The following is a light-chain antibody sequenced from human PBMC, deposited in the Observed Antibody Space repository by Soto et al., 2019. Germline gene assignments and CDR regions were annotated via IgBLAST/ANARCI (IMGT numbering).Light chain of an antibody. CDR1: QSVLYSPNNKNY. CDR2: WAS. CDR3: QQYYTNSWS. Sequence: DLLLTPSPYSLSVSLGARATINCKSSQSVLYSPNNKNYLAWYQHKPGQPPKMLIYWASIRESGVPDRFSGSGSGTDFTLTISSLQSEDVAVYYCQQYYTNSWSFGQGTKVDNK. V-gene: IGKV4-1*01. J-gene: IGKJ1*01.